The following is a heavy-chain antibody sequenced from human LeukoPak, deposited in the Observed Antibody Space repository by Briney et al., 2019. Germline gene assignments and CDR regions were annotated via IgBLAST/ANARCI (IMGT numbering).Heavy chain of an antibody. J-gene: IGHJ4*02. Sequence: PGGSLRLSCAASGFTFSSYEMNWVRQAPGKGLEWVSYISSSGSTIYYADSVKGRFTISRDNAKNSLYLQMNSLRAEDTAVYYCARSPGEPHYFDYWGQGTLVTVSS. CDR3: ARSPGEPHYFDY. CDR2: ISSSGSTI. V-gene: IGHV3-48*03. CDR1: GFTFSSYE. D-gene: IGHD1-14*01.